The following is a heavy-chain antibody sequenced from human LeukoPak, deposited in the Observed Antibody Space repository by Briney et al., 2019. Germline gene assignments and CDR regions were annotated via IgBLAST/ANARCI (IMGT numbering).Heavy chain of an antibody. CDR3: AKSQDGASGYYGGYDY. CDR2: ISYDGSNK. CDR1: GFTFSNYA. V-gene: IGHV3-30-3*02. Sequence: PGGSLRLSCAVSGFTFSNYAMHWVRQAPGKGLEWVAVISYDGSNKYYADSVKGRFTISRDNSKNTLYLQMNSLRAEDTAVYYCAKSQDGASGYYGGYDYWGQGTLVTVSS. J-gene: IGHJ4*02. D-gene: IGHD3-22*01.